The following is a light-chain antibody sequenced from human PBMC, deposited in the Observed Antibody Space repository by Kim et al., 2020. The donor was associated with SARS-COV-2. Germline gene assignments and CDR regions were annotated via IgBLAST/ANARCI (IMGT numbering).Light chain of an antibody. V-gene: IGLV3-21*04. CDR1: NIGSKS. CDR3: QVWDSSSDHRV. J-gene: IGLJ2*01. CDR2: YDS. Sequence: SYELTQPPSVSVAPGKTARITCGGSNIGSKSVHWYQRKPGQAPVLVIYYDSDRPSGIPERFSGSNSGNTATLTISRVEAGDEADYYCQVWDSSSDHRVFGGGTQLNVL.